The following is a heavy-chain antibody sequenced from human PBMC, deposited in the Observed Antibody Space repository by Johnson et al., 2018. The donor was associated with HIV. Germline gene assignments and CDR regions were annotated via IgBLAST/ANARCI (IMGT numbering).Heavy chain of an antibody. Sequence: VQLVESGGGLVQPGGSLRLSCAASGFTFSSDYMSWVRQAPGRGLEWVSIIYTGCSTCYANSVKGRFTISRDNSKNTLFLHMGSLRAEDLAVYYGARDSAAAGLDAFDIWGQGTMVTVSS. CDR3: ARDSAAAGLDAFDI. D-gene: IGHD6-13*01. CDR1: GFTFSSDY. V-gene: IGHV3-66*01. J-gene: IGHJ3*02. CDR2: IYTGCST.